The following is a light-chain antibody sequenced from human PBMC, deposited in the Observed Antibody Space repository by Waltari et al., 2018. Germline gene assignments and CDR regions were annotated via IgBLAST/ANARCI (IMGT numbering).Light chain of an antibody. CDR3: QQYNSYLCT. J-gene: IGKJ2*02. CDR2: DAS. Sequence: DIQMTQSPSTLSASVGDRVTIICRASQSISNWLAWYQQKPGKAPNLLIYDASSLESGVPSRFSGSGSGTEFTLTISSLQPDDFATYYCQQYNSYLCTFGQGTKLEIK. CDR1: QSISNW. V-gene: IGKV1-5*02.